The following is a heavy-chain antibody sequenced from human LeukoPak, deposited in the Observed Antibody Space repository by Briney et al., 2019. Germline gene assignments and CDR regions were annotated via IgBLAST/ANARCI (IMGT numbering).Heavy chain of an antibody. Sequence: GRSLRLSCAASGFTFSSYGMHWVRQAPGKGLEWVAVISYDGRNKYYADSVKGRFTISRDNSKNTLYLQMNSLRAEDTAVYYCAGYPNYYGSGSFHYFDYWGQGTLVTVSS. CDR1: GFTFSSYG. J-gene: IGHJ4*02. V-gene: IGHV3-30*03. CDR3: AGYPNYYGSGSFHYFDY. CDR2: ISYDGRNK. D-gene: IGHD3-10*01.